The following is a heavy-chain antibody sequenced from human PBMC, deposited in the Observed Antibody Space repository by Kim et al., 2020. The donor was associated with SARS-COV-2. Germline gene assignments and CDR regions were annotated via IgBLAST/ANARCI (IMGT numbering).Heavy chain of an antibody. Sequence: SETLSLTCTVSGGSINSSSYYWGWVRQPPGKGLEWIGSIYYSGSTYYNPSLKSRVTISVDTSKNQFSLKLYSVTAADTAVYYCARAGRRGVGWFDPWGQGTLVTVSS. CDR1: GGSINSSSYY. CDR2: IYYSGST. D-gene: IGHD3-10*01. CDR3: ARAGRRGVGWFDP. J-gene: IGHJ5*02. V-gene: IGHV4-39*07.